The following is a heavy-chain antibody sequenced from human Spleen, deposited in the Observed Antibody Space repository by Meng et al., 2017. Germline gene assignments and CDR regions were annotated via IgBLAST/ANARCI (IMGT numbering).Heavy chain of an antibody. CDR2: ISYDGSNK. CDR3: ATIAVAGTRVFYFDL. CDR1: GFTFSSYA. J-gene: IGHJ4*02. D-gene: IGHD6-19*01. V-gene: IGHV3-30*04. Sequence: GESLKISCAASGFTFSSYAMHWVRQAPGKGLEWVAVISYDGSNKYYADSVKGRFTISRDNSKNTLYLQMNSLRADDTAVYYCATIAVAGTRVFYFDLWGRGTLVTVSS.